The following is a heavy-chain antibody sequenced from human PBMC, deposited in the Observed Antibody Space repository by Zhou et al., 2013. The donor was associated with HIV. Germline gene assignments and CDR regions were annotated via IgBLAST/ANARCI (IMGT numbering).Heavy chain of an antibody. Sequence: QVQLVQSGAEVKKPGSSVKVSCKSSGGTLRHYAISWVRQAPGQGLHWMGGIIPNFGTTNHAQMLQGGVTITTDESTSTAYLELSSLRSEDTAVYYCARGEIAVVDDIPGFDCLDTWGQGTLVTVSS. CDR3: ARGEIAVVDDIPGFDCLDT. J-gene: IGHJ5*02. V-gene: IGHV1-69*05. CDR2: IIPNFGTT. CDR1: GGTLRHYA. D-gene: IGHD2-15*01.